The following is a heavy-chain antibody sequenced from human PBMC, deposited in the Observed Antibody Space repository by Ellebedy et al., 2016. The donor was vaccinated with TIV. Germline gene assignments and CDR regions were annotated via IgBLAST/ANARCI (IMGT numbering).Heavy chain of an antibody. CDR3: ARRYMDV. CDR2: IKEDGSEK. J-gene: IGHJ6*03. Sequence: GGSLRLSXAASGSTFNNYWMSWVRQAPGKGLEWVANIKEDGSEKYYVDSVKGRFTISRDNAKNSLFLQMNSLRADDTAVYYCARRYMDVWGRGTTVTVSS. CDR1: GSTFNNYW. V-gene: IGHV3-7*01.